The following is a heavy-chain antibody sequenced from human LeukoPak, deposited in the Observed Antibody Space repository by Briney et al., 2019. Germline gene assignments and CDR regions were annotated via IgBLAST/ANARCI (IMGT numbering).Heavy chain of an antibody. CDR1: GYTFTGYY. Sequence: ASVKVSCKASGYTFTGYYMHWVRQAPGQGLEWMGIINPSGGSTSYAQKFQGRVTMTRDTSTSTVYMELSSLRSEDTAVYYCARDPTGYDILTGYYTYYFDYWGQGTLVTVSS. CDR3: ARDPTGYDILTGYYTYYFDY. D-gene: IGHD3-9*01. J-gene: IGHJ4*02. CDR2: INPSGGST. V-gene: IGHV1-46*01.